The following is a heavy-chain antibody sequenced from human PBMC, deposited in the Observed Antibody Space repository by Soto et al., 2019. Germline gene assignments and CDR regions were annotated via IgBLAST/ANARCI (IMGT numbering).Heavy chain of an antibody. D-gene: IGHD4-17*01. CDR1: GGTFSSYA. V-gene: IGHV1-69*13. CDR3: ARGSDYGDFLDY. J-gene: IGHJ4*02. Sequence: SVKVSCKASGGTFSSYAISWVRQAPGQGLEWMGGIIPIFGTANYAQKFQGRVTITADESTSTAYMELSSLRSEDTAVYYCARGSDYGDFLDYWGQGTLVTVSS. CDR2: IIPIFGTA.